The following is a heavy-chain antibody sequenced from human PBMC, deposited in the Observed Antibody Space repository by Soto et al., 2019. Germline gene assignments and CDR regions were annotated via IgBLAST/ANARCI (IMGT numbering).Heavy chain of an antibody. CDR3: ARGRIAARPSPYYYYGMDV. D-gene: IGHD6-6*01. Sequence: QVQLVQSGAEVKKPGSSVKVSCKASGGTFSSYAISWVRQAPGQGLEWMGGIIPIFGTANHAQKFQGRVTITADESTSTAYMELSSLRSEDTAVYYCARGRIAARPSPYYYYGMDVWGQGTTVTVSS. V-gene: IGHV1-69*01. CDR2: IIPIFGTA. J-gene: IGHJ6*02. CDR1: GGTFSSYA.